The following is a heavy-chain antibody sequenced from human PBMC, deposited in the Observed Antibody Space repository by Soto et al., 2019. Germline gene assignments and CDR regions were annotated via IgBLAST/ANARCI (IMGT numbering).Heavy chain of an antibody. CDR1: GGSISSSSYY. J-gene: IGHJ4*02. CDR3: ARHQTVTSSGFDY. CDR2: SYYSGST. D-gene: IGHD4-17*01. Sequence: QLQLQESGPGLVKPSETLSLTCTVSGGSISSSSYYWGWIRQPPGQGLAWIGSSYYSGSTYFNPSLKSRVTMSVDTSKNQFSLKLSSVTAADPAVYYCARHQTVTSSGFDYWGQGTLVTVSS. V-gene: IGHV4-39*01.